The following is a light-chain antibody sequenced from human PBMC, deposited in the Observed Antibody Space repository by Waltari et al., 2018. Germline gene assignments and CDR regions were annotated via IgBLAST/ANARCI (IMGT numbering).Light chain of an antibody. J-gene: IGKJ4*01. CDR2: DAS. CDR3: EEYDYLPVT. Sequence: DFQMTQSPSSLSASVGDRVTITCQRSQDISNNLNWYQQKPGQAPKLLIFDASNLEVGVPSRFSGSGSGTYFSLTISSLQPEDTATYYCEEYDYLPVTFGGGTKVEIK. CDR1: QDISNN. V-gene: IGKV1-33*01.